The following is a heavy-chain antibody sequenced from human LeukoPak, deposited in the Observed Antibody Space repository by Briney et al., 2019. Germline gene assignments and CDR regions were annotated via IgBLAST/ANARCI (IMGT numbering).Heavy chain of an antibody. CDR2: LSGRGGST. Sequence: PGGPLRLSCVASGFTFSSYAMTWVRQAPGKGLEWVSALSGRGGSTYYADSVKGRFTFSRDNSKNTLYLQMSSLRAEDTAVYYCAKGPRPCSGGTCYIHGIDVWGKGTTVTVSS. J-gene: IGHJ6*04. D-gene: IGHD2-15*01. CDR1: GFTFSSYA. V-gene: IGHV3-23*01. CDR3: AKGPRPCSGGTCYIHGIDV.